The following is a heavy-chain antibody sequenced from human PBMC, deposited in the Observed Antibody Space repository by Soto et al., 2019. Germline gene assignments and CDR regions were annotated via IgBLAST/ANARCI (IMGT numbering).Heavy chain of an antibody. CDR3: ARGLSSSWVY. V-gene: IGHV1-69*02. CDR2: IIPILGIA. J-gene: IGHJ4*02. Sequence: QVQLVQSGAEVKKPGSSVKVSCKASGGTFSSYTISWVRQAPGQGLEWMGRIIPILGIANYAQKYQGRVTITADKPTSTAYMELSSLRSEDTAVYYGARGLSSSWVYWGQGTLVTVSS. D-gene: IGHD6-13*01. CDR1: GGTFSSYT.